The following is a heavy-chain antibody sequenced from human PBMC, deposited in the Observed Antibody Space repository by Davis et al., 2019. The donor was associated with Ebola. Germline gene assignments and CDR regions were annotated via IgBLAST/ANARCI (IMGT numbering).Heavy chain of an antibody. CDR2: INAGNGNT. CDR3: VKDRWLHLHAFDI. D-gene: IGHD5-12*01. J-gene: IGHJ3*02. V-gene: IGHV1-3*01. Sequence: ASVKVSCKASGYTFTSYAMHWVRQAPGQRLEWMGWINAGNGNTKYSQKFQGRVTITRDTSASTAYMELSSLRSEDTAVYYCVKDRWLHLHAFDIWGQGTMVTVSS. CDR1: GYTFTSYA.